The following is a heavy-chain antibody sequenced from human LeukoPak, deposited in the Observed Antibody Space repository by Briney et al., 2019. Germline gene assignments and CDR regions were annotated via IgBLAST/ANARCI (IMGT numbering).Heavy chain of an antibody. V-gene: IGHV3-15*01. CDR1: GFTFSNAW. CDR3: VKGNEGYYFDY. Sequence: GGSLRLSCAASGFTFSNAWMSWVRQAPGKGLEWVGRIKSKTDGGTTDYAAPVKGRFTISRDDSKNTLYLQLNSLRADDTAVYYCVKGNEGYYFDYWGQGNMVTVSS. J-gene: IGHJ4*02. CDR2: IKSKTDGGTT.